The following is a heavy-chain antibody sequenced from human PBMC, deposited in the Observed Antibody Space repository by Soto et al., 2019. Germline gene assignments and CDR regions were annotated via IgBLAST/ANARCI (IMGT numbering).Heavy chain of an antibody. D-gene: IGHD6-19*01. Sequence: GGSLRLSCAASGFTFSSYGMHWVRQAPGKGLEWVAVIWYDGSNKYYADSVKGRFTISRDNSKNTLYLQMNSLRAEDTAVYYCARDRSSGWYDAFDIWGQGTMVTVSS. V-gene: IGHV3-33*01. J-gene: IGHJ3*02. CDR1: GFTFSSYG. CDR3: ARDRSSGWYDAFDI. CDR2: IWYDGSNK.